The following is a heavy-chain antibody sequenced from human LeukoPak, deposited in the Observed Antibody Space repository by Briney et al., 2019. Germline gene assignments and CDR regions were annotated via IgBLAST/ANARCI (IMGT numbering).Heavy chain of an antibody. CDR2: IYYSGST. CDR1: GGSISSYY. D-gene: IGHD6-19*01. CDR3: ALIGGSSGWPEAYYMDV. V-gene: IGHV4-59*01. Sequence: PSETLSLTCTVSGGSISSYYWSWIRQPPGKGLEWIGYIYYSGSTNYNPSLKSRVTISVDTSKNQFSLKLSSVTAADTAVYYCALIGGSSGWPEAYYMDVWGKGTTVTVSS. J-gene: IGHJ6*03.